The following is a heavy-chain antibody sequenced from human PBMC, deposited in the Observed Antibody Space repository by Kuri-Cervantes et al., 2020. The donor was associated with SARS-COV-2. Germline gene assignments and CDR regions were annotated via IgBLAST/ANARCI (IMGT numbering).Heavy chain of an antibody. D-gene: IGHD4-23*01. CDR3: ARGGGRLRWSRAYYYYMDV. CDR1: GYTLTELS. CDR2: IIPIFGTA. V-gene: IGHV1-69*13. J-gene: IGHJ6*03. Sequence: SVKVSCKVSGYTLTELSMHWVRQAPGQGLEWMGGIIPIFGTANYAQKFQGRVTITADESTSTAYVELSSLRSEDTAVYYCARGGGRLRWSRAYYYYMDVWGKGTTVTVSS.